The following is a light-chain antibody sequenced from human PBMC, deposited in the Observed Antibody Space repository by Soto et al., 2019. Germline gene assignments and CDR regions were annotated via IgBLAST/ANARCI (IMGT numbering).Light chain of an antibody. Sequence: DIQMTQSPSTLSASVGDRVTITCRASQTLRIWLAWYQQKPGNAPKLLISDASHLESGVPSRFSGSGSGTEFTLTISSLQPDDFATYYCQHYNGDPVTFGGGTKVEIK. J-gene: IGKJ4*01. V-gene: IGKV1-5*01. CDR2: DAS. CDR3: QHYNGDPVT. CDR1: QTLRIW.